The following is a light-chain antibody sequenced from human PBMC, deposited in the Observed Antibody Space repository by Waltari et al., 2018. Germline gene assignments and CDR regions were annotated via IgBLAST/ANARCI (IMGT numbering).Light chain of an antibody. V-gene: IGLV3-19*01. CDR1: SLRRFF. CDR2: GDN. CDR3: HSRDTTSIRV. Sequence: SSELTQDPAMSVAPGQTVTITCHGDSLRRFFASWYQQRPGQAPFLVVYGDNNRTSGIPDRFSGSTSGGTAFLTITGAQADDEAVYFCHSRDTTSIRVFGGGTRLTV. J-gene: IGLJ2*01.